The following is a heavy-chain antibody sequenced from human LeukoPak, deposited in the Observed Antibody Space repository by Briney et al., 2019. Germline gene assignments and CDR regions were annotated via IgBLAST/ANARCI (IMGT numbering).Heavy chain of an antibody. CDR2: IYYSGST. J-gene: IGHJ3*02. CDR1: GASMNSYY. V-gene: IGHV4-59*08. Sequence: SETLSLTCTVSGASMNSYYWSWIRQPPGKGLEWIGFIYYSGSTNYNPSLKSGVTISVDTSKNQFSLKLSSLTAADTAVYYCGRHRPWGAFDIWGQGTMVTVSS. CDR3: GRHRPWGAFDI. D-gene: IGHD7-27*01.